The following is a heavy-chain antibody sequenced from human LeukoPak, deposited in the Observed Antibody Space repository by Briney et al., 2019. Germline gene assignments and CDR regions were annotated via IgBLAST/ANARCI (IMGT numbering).Heavy chain of an antibody. V-gene: IGHV1-18*01. Sequence: ASVKVSCKASGYTFSNYGFSWVRQAPGQGLEWMGWITPYNGNTNYAQKFQGRLTMTTDTSTTTAYMELRSLRSDDTAVYYCARDESSGSYGPNLDYWGQGTLVTVSS. CDR2: ITPYNGNT. D-gene: IGHD1-26*01. CDR1: GYTFSNYG. CDR3: ARDESSGSYGPNLDY. J-gene: IGHJ4*02.